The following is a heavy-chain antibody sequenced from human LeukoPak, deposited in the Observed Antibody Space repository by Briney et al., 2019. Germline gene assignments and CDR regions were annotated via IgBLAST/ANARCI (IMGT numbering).Heavy chain of an antibody. CDR2: ISSSSSYI. CDR3: ARDPGYCSSTSCSFDY. Sequence: GGSLRLSCAASGFTFSGYTMNWVRQAPGKGLEWVSSISSSSSYIYYADSVKGRFTISRDNAKNSLYLQMNSLRAEDTAVYYCARDPGYCSSTSCSFDYWGQGTLVTVSS. V-gene: IGHV3-21*04. CDR1: GFTFSGYT. J-gene: IGHJ4*02. D-gene: IGHD2-2*01.